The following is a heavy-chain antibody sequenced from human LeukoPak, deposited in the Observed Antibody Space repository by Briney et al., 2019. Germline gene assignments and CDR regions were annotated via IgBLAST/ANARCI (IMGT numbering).Heavy chain of an antibody. CDR2: IYYSGST. V-gene: IGHV4-59*11. CDR3: ARRAEMTALGLGNWFDP. Sequence: KTSETLSLTCTVSGCSISSHYWNWIRQPPGKGLEWIGYIYYSGSTNYNPSVKSRVTISVDTSKSQFSLILSSVTAADTAVYYCARRAEMTALGLGNWFDPWGQGTLVTVSS. J-gene: IGHJ5*02. CDR1: GCSISSHY. D-gene: IGHD2-21*02.